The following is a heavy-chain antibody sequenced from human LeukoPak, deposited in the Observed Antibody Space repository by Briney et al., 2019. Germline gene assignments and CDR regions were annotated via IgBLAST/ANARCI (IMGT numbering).Heavy chain of an antibody. Sequence: SETLSLTCTVSGYSISSGYYWGWIRQPPGKGLEWIGSIYHSGSTYYNPSLKSRVTISVDTSKNQFSLKLSSVTAADTAVYYCARGYSYCSGGSCYPRWFDPWGQGTLVTVSS. V-gene: IGHV4-38-2*02. CDR3: ARGYSYCSGGSCYPRWFDP. J-gene: IGHJ5*02. CDR1: GYSISSGYY. D-gene: IGHD2-15*01. CDR2: IYHSGST.